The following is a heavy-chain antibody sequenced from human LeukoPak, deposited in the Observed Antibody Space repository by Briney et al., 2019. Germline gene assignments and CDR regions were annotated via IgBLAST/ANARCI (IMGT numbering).Heavy chain of an antibody. CDR1: GFTFSSYG. D-gene: IGHD1-26*01. Sequence: GRSLRLSCAASGFTFSSYGMHWVRQAPGKGLEWVAVISYDGSNKYYADSVKGRFTISRDNSKNTLYLQMNSLRAEDTAVYYCAKDGGSYVPHWYFDLWGRGTLVTVSS. CDR2: ISYDGSNK. V-gene: IGHV3-30*18. CDR3: AKDGGSYVPHWYFDL. J-gene: IGHJ2*01.